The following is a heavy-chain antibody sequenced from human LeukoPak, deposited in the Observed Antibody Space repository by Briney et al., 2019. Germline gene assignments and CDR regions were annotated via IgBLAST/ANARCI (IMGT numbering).Heavy chain of an antibody. Sequence: GGSLRLSCAASGFTFSSSGMDWVRQAPGKGLEWVAVIWYDGSKKYYTDSVKGRFTISRDDSKNTLYPQMNSLRAEDTAVYYCAKISADFWSGYSTAPDYWGQGTLVTVSS. J-gene: IGHJ4*02. CDR2: IWYDGSKK. D-gene: IGHD3-3*01. CDR1: GFTFSSSG. V-gene: IGHV3-33*08. CDR3: AKISADFWSGYSTAPDY.